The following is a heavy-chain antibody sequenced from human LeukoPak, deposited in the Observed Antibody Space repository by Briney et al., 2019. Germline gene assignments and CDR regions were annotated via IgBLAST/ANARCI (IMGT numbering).Heavy chain of an antibody. Sequence: PGGSLRLSCAASGFTFTSYAMNWVRQAPGKGLEWVSAISGSGDSTYYGDSVKGRFTISRDNSKNTLYLQMNSLRAEDTAVYYCAKQLGYCSDGSCYFPYWGQGNLVTVSS. D-gene: IGHD2-15*01. CDR1: GFTFTSYA. J-gene: IGHJ4*02. CDR2: ISGSGDST. CDR3: AKQLGYCSDGSCYFPY. V-gene: IGHV3-23*01.